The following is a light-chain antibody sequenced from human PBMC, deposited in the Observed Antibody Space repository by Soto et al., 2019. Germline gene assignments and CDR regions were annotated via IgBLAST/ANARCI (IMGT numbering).Light chain of an antibody. J-gene: IGKJ5*01. CDR2: DAS. Sequence: EIVLTQSPATLSLSPGERATLSCRTSQSVSKYFAWYQQKPGRAPRLLIYDASSRATGVPARFIGSGSGTDFTLTISSLEPEDIAIYYCQQRSKWPITFGQGTRLEIK. V-gene: IGKV3-11*01. CDR1: QSVSKY. CDR3: QQRSKWPIT.